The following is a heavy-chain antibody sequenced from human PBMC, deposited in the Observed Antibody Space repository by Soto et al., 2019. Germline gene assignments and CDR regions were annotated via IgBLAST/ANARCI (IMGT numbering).Heavy chain of an antibody. CDR3: AKGSGSQSSTDYFDY. CDR1: GFTFSSYA. V-gene: IGHV3-23*01. Sequence: LRLSCAASGFTFSSYAMSWVRQAPGKGLEWVSAISGSGGSTYYADSVKGRFTISRDNSKNTLYLQMNSLRAEDTAVYYCAKGSGSQSSTDYFDYWGQGTQVTSPQ. J-gene: IGHJ4*02. CDR2: ISGSGGST. D-gene: IGHD6-13*01.